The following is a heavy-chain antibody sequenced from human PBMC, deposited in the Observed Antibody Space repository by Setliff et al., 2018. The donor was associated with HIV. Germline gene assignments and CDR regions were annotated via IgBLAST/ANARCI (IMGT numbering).Heavy chain of an antibody. J-gene: IGHJ4*02. V-gene: IGHV1-18*04. CDR1: GDSFNGYY. Sequence: ASVKVSCKVFGDSFNGYYMYWVRQAPGQGLEWMGWISAYNGNTNYAQNLQDRVTMTTDTSTSTAYMELRSLRSDDTAMYFCARFPNPSQIVVVMPPDYWGQGTLVT. CDR2: ISAYNGNT. D-gene: IGHD3-22*01. CDR3: ARFPNPSQIVVVMPPDY.